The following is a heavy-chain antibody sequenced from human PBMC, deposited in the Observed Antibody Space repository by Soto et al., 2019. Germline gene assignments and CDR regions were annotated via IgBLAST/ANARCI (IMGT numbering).Heavy chain of an antibody. CDR2: IYSGGST. CDR1: GFTVSSNN. D-gene: IGHD2-21*01. Sequence: EVQLVESGGGLVQPGGSLRLSCAASGFTVSSNNMSWVRQAPEKGLEWVSVIYSGGSTYYANSVKDRFTISRHNSKNTLYLQMNSLRAEDTAVYYCARGDGGGYYYYGMDVWGQGTTVTVSS. CDR3: ARGDGGGYYYYGMDV. V-gene: IGHV3-53*04. J-gene: IGHJ6*02.